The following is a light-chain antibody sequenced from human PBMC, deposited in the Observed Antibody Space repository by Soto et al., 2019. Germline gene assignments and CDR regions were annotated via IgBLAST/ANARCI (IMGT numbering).Light chain of an antibody. Sequence: EIVLTQSPATLSLSPGEIATLSCRASQSVGGYLDWYQQKPGQAPRLLLYDASNRASGIPARFSGSGSGTDFTLTISSLEPEDLAVYYCHQRSNWPPLTFGGGTKVEIK. CDR1: QSVGGY. CDR2: DAS. J-gene: IGKJ4*01. CDR3: HQRSNWPPLT. V-gene: IGKV3-11*01.